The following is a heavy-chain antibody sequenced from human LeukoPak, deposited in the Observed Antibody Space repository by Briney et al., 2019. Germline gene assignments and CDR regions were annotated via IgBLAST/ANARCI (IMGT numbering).Heavy chain of an antibody. CDR3: AKALEGYGDYPGDY. V-gene: IGHV3-43*01. CDR1: GFTFDDYT. Sequence: GGSLRLSCAASGFTFDDYTMHWVRQAPGKGLEWVSLISWDGGSTYYADSVKGRFTISRDNSKNSLYLQMNSLRTEDTALYDCAKALEGYGDYPGDYWGQGTLVTVSS. J-gene: IGHJ4*02. CDR2: ISWDGGST. D-gene: IGHD4-17*01.